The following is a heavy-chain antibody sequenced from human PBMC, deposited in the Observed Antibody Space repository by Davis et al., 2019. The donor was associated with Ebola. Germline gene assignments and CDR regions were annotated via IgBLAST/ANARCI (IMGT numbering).Heavy chain of an antibody. CDR2: ISAYTGHT. CDR1: GYTFTSYG. V-gene: IGHV1-18*04. Sequence: ASVKVSCKASGYTFTSYGITWVRQAPGQGLEFMGWISAYTGHTNYAQNFQGRIAMTIDTSTTTLYMELRSLRSEDTAVYYCARLSNYYYDSSGYPGAFDIWGQGTMVTVSS. D-gene: IGHD3-22*01. CDR3: ARLSNYYYDSSGYPGAFDI. J-gene: IGHJ3*02.